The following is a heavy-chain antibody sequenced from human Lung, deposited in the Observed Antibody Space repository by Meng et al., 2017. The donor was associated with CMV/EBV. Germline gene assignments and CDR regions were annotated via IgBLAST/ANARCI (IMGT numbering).Heavy chain of an antibody. Sequence: VQLRESRPALVKPSETLSLPCAVSGDSITDHNWWAWVRQPPGKGLEWIGEIPHRGSSDYNPTLKSRVSMSIDKSKNQFSLKLTSVTAADMAVYHCLRRSGGSVWGQGTLVTVSS. CDR1: GDSITDHNW. D-gene: IGHD3-10*01. J-gene: IGHJ1*01. CDR3: LRRSGGSV. CDR2: IPHRGSS. V-gene: IGHV4-4*02.